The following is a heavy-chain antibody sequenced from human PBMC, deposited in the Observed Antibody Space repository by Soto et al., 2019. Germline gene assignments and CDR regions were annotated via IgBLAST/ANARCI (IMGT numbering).Heavy chain of an antibody. CDR2: ISSSSTYI. Sequence: GGSLRLSCAAPGFTSSSYSMDWVRQAPGKGLEWVSSISSSSTYIHYADSVKGRFTISRDNAKNSLYLQMNSLSAEDTAVYYCASQTSGYYYYGMDVWGQGTTVTVSS. CDR3: ASQTSGYYYYGMDV. J-gene: IGHJ6*02. V-gene: IGHV3-21*01. CDR1: GFTSSSYS.